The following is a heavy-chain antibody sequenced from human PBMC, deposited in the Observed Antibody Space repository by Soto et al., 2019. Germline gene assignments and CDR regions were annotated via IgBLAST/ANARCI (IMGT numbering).Heavy chain of an antibody. Sequence: GESLKISWQGSGYSFISYWIGWVRPAPGKGLEWVSGISWNSDSIDYADSVKGRFTISRDNSKNTLYLQMNSLRAEDTAVYYCAKDSWVLRFLEWLLSADAFDIWGQGTMVTVSS. D-gene: IGHD3-3*01. V-gene: IGHV3-23*01. CDR2: ISWNSDSI. CDR3: AKDSWVLRFLEWLLSADAFDI. J-gene: IGHJ3*02. CDR1: GYSFISYW.